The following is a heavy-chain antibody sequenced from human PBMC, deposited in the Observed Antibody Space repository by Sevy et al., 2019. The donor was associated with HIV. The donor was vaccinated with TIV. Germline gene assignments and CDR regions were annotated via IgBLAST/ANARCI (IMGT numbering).Heavy chain of an antibody. Sequence: GGSLRLSCTASGFSFGDYAMNWVRQAPGKGLEWVAFLKNKARGGTLDHAASVKGRFTISRDDSKSIVYLQMNDLRTADAGVYYYTRWNGAQSIFDYWGQGALVTVSS. J-gene: IGHJ4*02. D-gene: IGHD1-1*01. CDR2: LKNKARGGTL. CDR1: GFSFGDYA. CDR3: TRWNGAQSIFDY. V-gene: IGHV3-49*04.